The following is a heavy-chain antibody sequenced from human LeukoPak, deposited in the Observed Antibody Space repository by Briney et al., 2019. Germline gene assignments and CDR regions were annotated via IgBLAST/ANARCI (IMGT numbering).Heavy chain of an antibody. Sequence: PSETLSLTCAVYGGSFSGYYWGWIRQPPGKGLEWIGEINHSGSTNYNPSLKSRVTISVDTSKNQFSLKLSSVTAADTAVYYCVTNWNDSYALYWGQGTLVTVSS. CDR1: GGSFSGYY. J-gene: IGHJ4*02. D-gene: IGHD1-20*01. CDR2: INHSGST. CDR3: VTNWNDSYALY. V-gene: IGHV4-34*01.